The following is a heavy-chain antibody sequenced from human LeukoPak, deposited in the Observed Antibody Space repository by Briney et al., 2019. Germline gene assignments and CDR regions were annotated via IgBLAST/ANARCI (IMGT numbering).Heavy chain of an antibody. CDR2: INTNTGNP. CDR3: FWSGWYQTFSFDI. D-gene: IGHD6-19*01. V-gene: IGHV7-4-1*02. CDR1: GYTFTSYA. Sequence: ASVKVSCKASGYTFTSYAMNWVRQAPGQGLEWMGWINTNTGNPTYAQGLTGRFVFSLDTSVSTAYLQISSLKAEDTAVYYCFWSGWYQTFSFDIWGQGTMVAVSS. J-gene: IGHJ3*02.